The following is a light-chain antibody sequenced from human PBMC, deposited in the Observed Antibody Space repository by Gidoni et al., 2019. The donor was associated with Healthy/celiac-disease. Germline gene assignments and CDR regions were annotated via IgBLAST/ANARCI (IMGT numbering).Light chain of an antibody. J-gene: IGKJ2*01. CDR1: QSVSSN. Sequence: IVLTQSPATLSVSPGARATLPCRASQSVSSNLAWYQQKPGQPPRLLTDGASTRAPGIPARLSGSGSGTEFTLTISSLQSEDFAVYYCQQYNNWPPYTFXQXTKLEIK. CDR3: QQYNNWPPYT. CDR2: GAS. V-gene: IGKV3-15*01.